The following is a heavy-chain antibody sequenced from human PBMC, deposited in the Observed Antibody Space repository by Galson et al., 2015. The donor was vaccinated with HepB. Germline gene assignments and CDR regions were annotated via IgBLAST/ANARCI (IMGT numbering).Heavy chain of an antibody. Sequence: SLRLSCAASGFTFSSYAMNWVRQAPGKGLEWVSTISGSGGSTYYADSVKGRFAISRDKSKNTLYLQMNSLRAEDTAVYYCARLYTNTWFDVFDIWGQGTMVTVSS. CDR2: ISGSGGST. CDR1: GFTFSSYA. J-gene: IGHJ3*02. V-gene: IGHV3-23*01. CDR3: ARLYTNTWFDVFDI. D-gene: IGHD6-13*01.